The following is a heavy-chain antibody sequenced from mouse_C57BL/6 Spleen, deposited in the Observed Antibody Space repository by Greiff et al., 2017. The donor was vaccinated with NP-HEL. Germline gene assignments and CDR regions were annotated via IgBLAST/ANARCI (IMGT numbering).Heavy chain of an antibody. CDR2: IYPRSGNT. Sequence: VQLVESGAELARPGASVKLSCKASGYTFTSYGISWVKQRTGQGLEWIGEIYPRSGNTYYNEKFKGKATLTADKSSSTAYMELRSLTSEDSAVYFCARYYYGSSQYYFDYWGQGTTLTVSS. J-gene: IGHJ2*01. CDR3: ARYYYGSSQYYFDY. CDR1: GYTFTSYG. V-gene: IGHV1-81*01. D-gene: IGHD1-1*01.